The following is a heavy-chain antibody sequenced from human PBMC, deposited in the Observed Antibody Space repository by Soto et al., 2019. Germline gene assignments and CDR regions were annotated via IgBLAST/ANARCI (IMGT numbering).Heavy chain of an antibody. D-gene: IGHD4-17*01. CDR1: GFTFSSYD. Sequence: EVQLVESGGGLVQPGGSLRLSCAASGFTFSSYDMHWARQATGKGLEWVSAIGTAGDTYYPGSVKGRFTISRENAKNSLYLQVNGVRAGDTAVYYCARDAASGDYAGYYGMDVWGQGTTVTVSS. CDR2: IGTAGDT. J-gene: IGHJ6*02. CDR3: ARDAASGDYAGYYGMDV. V-gene: IGHV3-13*01.